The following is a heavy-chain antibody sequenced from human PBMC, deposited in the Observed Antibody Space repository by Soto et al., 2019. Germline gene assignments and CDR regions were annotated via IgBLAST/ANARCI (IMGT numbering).Heavy chain of an antibody. J-gene: IGHJ4*02. CDR1: GFAFNKSA. CDR2: ISYDGSNE. D-gene: IGHD4-17*01. CDR3: AKGEGHDYGDYSYFDY. V-gene: IGHV3-30*18. Sequence: LRLSCAASGFAFNKSAMDWVRQAPCKGLEWVAVISYDGSNEYYADSVKGRFTISRDNSKNTLFLQMNSLRAEDTAVYYCAKGEGHDYGDYSYFDYWGQGSLVTVYS.